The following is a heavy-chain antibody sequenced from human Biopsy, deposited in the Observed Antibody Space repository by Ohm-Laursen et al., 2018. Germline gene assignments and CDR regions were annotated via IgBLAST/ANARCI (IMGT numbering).Heavy chain of an antibody. D-gene: IGHD3-16*01. CDR1: GGSISSDY. CDR3: VRGRSPATY. V-gene: IGHV4-59*01. CDR2: IYYSGST. Sequence: SETLSLTCIVSGGSISSDYWSWIRQTPGRGLEWIGYIYYSGSTNYNPSLKSRVTISVDTSKNQFSLRLNSVTAADTAVYYCVRGRSPATYWGQGALVIVSS. J-gene: IGHJ4*02.